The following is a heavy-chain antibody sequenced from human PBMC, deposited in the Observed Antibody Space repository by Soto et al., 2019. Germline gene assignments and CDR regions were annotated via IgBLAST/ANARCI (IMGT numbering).Heavy chain of an antibody. CDR1: GFTFSSYA. CDR3: AKRAWGTYYFDY. J-gene: IGHJ4*02. Sequence: EVQLLESGGGLVQPGGSLRLSRAASGFTFSSYAMSWVRQAPGKGLEWVSAISGSGDSTYYADSVKGRFTISRDNSKNTLYLQMNSLRAEDTAVYYCAKRAWGTYYFDYWGQGTLVTVSS. CDR2: ISGSGDST. V-gene: IGHV3-23*01. D-gene: IGHD3-16*01.